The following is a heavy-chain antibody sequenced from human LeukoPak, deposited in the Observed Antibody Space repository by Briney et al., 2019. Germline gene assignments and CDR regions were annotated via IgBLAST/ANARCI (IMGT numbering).Heavy chain of an antibody. CDR1: GFTFSSFA. CDR2: ISRSSDYI. J-gene: IGHJ3*02. Sequence: PGGSLRLSCAAAGFTFSSFAMHWVRQAPGKGIGWLSSISRSSDYIYYADSLKGRFTISRDNARNSLYLQMSSLRAEDTALYYCAREIYSNSDHDDAFDIWGQGTMVTVSS. V-gene: IGHV3-21*01. CDR3: AREIYSNSDHDDAFDI. D-gene: IGHD5-12*01.